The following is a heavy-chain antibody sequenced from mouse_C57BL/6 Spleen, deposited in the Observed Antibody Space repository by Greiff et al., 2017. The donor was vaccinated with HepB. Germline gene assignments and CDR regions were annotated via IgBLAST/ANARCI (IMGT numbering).Heavy chain of an antibody. CDR2: IDPSDSYT. CDR3: ARKGDGSRYFDY. J-gene: IGHJ2*01. CDR1: GYTFTSYW. D-gene: IGHD1-1*01. V-gene: IGHV1-69*01. Sequence: VQLQQPGAELVMPGASVKLSCKASGYTFTSYWMHWVKQRPGQGLEWIGGIDPSDSYTNYNQKFKGKSTLTVDKSSSTASMQLSSLTSEDSAVYYCARKGDGSRYFDYWGQGTTRTGSS.